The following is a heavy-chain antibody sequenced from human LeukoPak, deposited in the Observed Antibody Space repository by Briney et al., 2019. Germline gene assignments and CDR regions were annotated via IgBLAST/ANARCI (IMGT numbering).Heavy chain of an antibody. J-gene: IGHJ4*02. CDR1: GFTFDDYT. Sequence: GGSLRLSCAASGFTFDDYTMHWVRQAPGKGLEWVSLISWDGGSTYYADSVKGRFTISRDNSKNSLYLQMNSLRTEDTALYYCAKDGYSGYDFDYWGQGTLVTVSS. V-gene: IGHV3-43*01. CDR2: ISWDGGST. CDR3: AKDGYSGYDFDY. D-gene: IGHD5-12*01.